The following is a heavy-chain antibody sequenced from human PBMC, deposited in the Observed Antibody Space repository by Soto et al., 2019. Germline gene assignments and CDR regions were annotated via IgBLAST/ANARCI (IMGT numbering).Heavy chain of an antibody. Sequence: QLQLQESGPGLVKPSETLSLTCSVCGGSINSSSYFWGWVRQPPGKGLEWIGSIYYSGSTYYNPSLRSRVAISVDTSKNQFSLKLSSVTAADTAVFYCARHYSSGSRNWFDPWGQGTLVTVSS. D-gene: IGHD6-19*01. V-gene: IGHV4-39*01. CDR3: ARHYSSGSRNWFDP. CDR1: GGSINSSSYF. J-gene: IGHJ5*02. CDR2: IYYSGST.